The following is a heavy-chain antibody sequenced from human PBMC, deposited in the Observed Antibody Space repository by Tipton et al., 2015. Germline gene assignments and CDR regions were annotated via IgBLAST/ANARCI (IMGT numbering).Heavy chain of an antibody. Sequence: LRLSCSVSGGSISTYCWSWIRQPPGKGLEWIGYIYSSGSANYNPSLKSRVTISVDTSKNQFSLNLSSVTAADTAVYYCARVRYDSSGYQNWYFDLWGRGTLVTVSS. J-gene: IGHJ2*01. V-gene: IGHV4-59*01. D-gene: IGHD3-22*01. CDR1: GGSISTYC. CDR3: ARVRYDSSGYQNWYFDL. CDR2: IYSSGSA.